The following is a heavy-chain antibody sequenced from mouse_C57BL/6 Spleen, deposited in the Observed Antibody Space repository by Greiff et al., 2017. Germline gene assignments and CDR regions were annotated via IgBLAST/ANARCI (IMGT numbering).Heavy chain of an antibody. V-gene: IGHV5-4*03. CDR1: GFTFSSYA. D-gene: IGHD1-1*01. CDR3: ARGGFITTVVASGSWFAY. J-gene: IGHJ3*01. Sequence: EVNLVESGGGLVKPGGSLKLSCAASGFTFSSYAMSWVRQTPEKRLEWVATISDGGSYTYYPDNVKGRFTISRDNAKNNLYLQMSHLKSEDTAMYYCARGGFITTVVASGSWFAYWGQGTLVTVSA. CDR2: ISDGGSYT.